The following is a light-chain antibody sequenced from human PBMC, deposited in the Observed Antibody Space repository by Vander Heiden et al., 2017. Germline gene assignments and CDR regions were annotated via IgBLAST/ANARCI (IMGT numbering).Light chain of an antibody. CDR2: GVS. CDR3: QQSSSSPRT. Sequence: IAVTQSRGTLYLSPGERATRSCRARQSDRSSYLAWYQQKPGQSPRLLISGVSNRAIGIPDRFSGNGSGTDLTLTGSILEPEDFAVYYFQQSSSSPRTFGQGTKLEIK. CDR1: QSDRSSY. J-gene: IGKJ1*01. V-gene: IGKV3-20*01.